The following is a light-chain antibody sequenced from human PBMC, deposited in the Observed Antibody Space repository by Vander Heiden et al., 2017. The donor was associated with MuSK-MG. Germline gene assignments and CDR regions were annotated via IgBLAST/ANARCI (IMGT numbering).Light chain of an antibody. J-gene: IGKJ4*01. Sequence: DIHMTQSPSSLSASVVDRLTMTCRASQGIYNYLAWSQQKPWKVPKLLIYAASTLQSGVPSRFRGTASGTDFTLTISSLQPEDVASYYCPMYNSSPMLIFGAGTKVEIK. CDR3: PMYNSSPMLI. CDR2: AAS. CDR1: QGIYNY. V-gene: IGKV1-27*01.